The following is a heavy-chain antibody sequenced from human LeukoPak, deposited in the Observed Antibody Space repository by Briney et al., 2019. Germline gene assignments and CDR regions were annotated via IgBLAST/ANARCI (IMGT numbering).Heavy chain of an antibody. CDR2: INPNSGGK. CDR1: GYTFTGYY. D-gene: IGHD6-13*01. CDR3: ARDRGIAAAGDY. Sequence: ASVKVSCKASGYTFTGYYMHWVRQAPAQGLEWMGWINPNSGGKNYAQKVQGRVTMTRDTSISTAYMELSRLRSDDTAVYYCARDRGIAAAGDYWGQGTLVTVSS. J-gene: IGHJ4*02. V-gene: IGHV1-2*02.